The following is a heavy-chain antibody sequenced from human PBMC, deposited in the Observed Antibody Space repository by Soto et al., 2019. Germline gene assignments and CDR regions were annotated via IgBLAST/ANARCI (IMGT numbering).Heavy chain of an antibody. V-gene: IGHV4-30-2*01. CDR1: GGCIRSGEYY. D-gene: IGHD4-4*01. Sequence: PSGTLAIACTVSGGCIRSGEYYGSWIRQHPGKGLEWIGYIYHSGSTYYNPSLKSRVTISVDRSKNQFSLKLSSVTAADTAVYYCARGMTTVTTLDYWGQGTLVTVYS. CDR3: ARGMTTVTTLDY. J-gene: IGHJ4*02. CDR2: IYHSGST.